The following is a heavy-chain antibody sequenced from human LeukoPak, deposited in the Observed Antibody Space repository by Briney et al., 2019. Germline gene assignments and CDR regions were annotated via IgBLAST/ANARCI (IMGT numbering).Heavy chain of an antibody. CDR2: INWDDDDT. CDR1: GFTFDDYA. Sequence: GGSLRLSCAASGFTFDDYAMHWVRQAPGKGLEWVSLINWDDDDTYYADSVKGRFTISRDNSKNSLYLQMNSLRANDTALYYCTKAASSSPGGFDPWGQGTLVTVSS. V-gene: IGHV3-43D*03. CDR3: TKAASSSPGGFDP. J-gene: IGHJ5*02.